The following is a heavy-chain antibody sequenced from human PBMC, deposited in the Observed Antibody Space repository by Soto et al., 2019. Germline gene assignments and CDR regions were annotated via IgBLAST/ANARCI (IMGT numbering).Heavy chain of an antibody. CDR1: GGSISSYY. V-gene: IGHV4-59*01. CDR2: IYDTGISGYTPST. J-gene: IGHJ6*02. Sequence: SETLSLTXTVSGGSISSYYWSWIRRPPGKGLEWIAYIYDTGISGYTPSTSYNPSLKSRVTMSVDTSKSQFSLKLTSVTAADTAVYYCARGEDAFFYYGLDVWGQGITVTVSS. CDR3: ARGEDAFFYYGLDV.